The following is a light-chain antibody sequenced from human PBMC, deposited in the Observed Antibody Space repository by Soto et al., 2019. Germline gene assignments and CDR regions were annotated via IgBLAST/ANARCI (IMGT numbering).Light chain of an antibody. Sequence: DIVLTNSPGTLSLSPGDGATLSCRAGQSVSSGFVAWYQQKPGQAPRLLIYGASNRAPGIPDRFSGGGSGTDFTLNISRLEPEDFAVYFCQQYGSSHLWTFGQGTKVDIK. V-gene: IGKV3-20*01. J-gene: IGKJ1*01. CDR3: QQYGSSHLWT. CDR2: GAS. CDR1: QSVSSGF.